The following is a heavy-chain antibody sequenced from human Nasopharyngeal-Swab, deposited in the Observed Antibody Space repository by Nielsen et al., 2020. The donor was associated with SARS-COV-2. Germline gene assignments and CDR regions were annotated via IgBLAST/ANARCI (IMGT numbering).Heavy chain of an antibody. V-gene: IGHV1-18*01. J-gene: IGHJ4*02. D-gene: IGHD6-13*01. Sequence: ASVKVSCKASGYTFTSYGISWVRQAPGQGLEWMGWISAYNGNTNNAQKLQGRVTMTTDTSTSTAYMELRRLRSDDTAVYYCARTRIAGQEYYFDYWGQGTLVTVSS. CDR1: GYTFTSYG. CDR2: ISAYNGNT. CDR3: ARTRIAGQEYYFDY.